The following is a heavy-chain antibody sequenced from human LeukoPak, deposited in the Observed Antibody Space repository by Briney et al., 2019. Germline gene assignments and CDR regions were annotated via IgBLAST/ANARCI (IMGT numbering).Heavy chain of an antibody. CDR2: IFYSGTT. J-gene: IGHJ5*02. CDR1: GGSISSYY. D-gene: IGHD6-13*01. CDR3: ARTHSNDWFDP. Sequence: PSETLSLTCTVSGGSISSYYWSWIRQPPGKGLEWIGYIFYSGTTTYNPSLKSRVTISVDTSNKQFSLKLSSVTAADTAVYYCARTHSNDWFDPWGQGTLVTVSS. V-gene: IGHV4-59*01.